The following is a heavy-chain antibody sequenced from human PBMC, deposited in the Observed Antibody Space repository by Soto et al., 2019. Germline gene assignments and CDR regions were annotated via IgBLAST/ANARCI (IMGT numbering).Heavy chain of an antibody. CDR2: IDYSGRT. D-gene: IGHD2-2*01. Sequence: SSETLSLTCTVSGGSISTYYWSWIRRPPGKGLEWIGYIDYSGRTNYSPSLKSRDTISIDTSQKQFSLKLSSVTAADTAVYYCARDHRYCSSTSCPGGLDVWGQGTTVTVSS. CDR1: GGSISTYY. J-gene: IGHJ6*02. V-gene: IGHV4-59*01. CDR3: ARDHRYCSSTSCPGGLDV.